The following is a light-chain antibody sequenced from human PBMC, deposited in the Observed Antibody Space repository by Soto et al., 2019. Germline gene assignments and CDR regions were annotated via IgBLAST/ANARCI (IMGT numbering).Light chain of an antibody. J-gene: IGKJ4*01. CDR1: QSVHSN. CDR2: GAS. V-gene: IGKV3-15*01. Sequence: EIVITQSPATPSLSPGETATPSCRASQSVHSNLAWFQQHPGQAPTLLIYGASSRATGIPARFSGSGSGTEFTLTISSLQPEDFAVYYCQQYTDWPWGTFGGGTKVDIK. CDR3: QQYTDWPWGT.